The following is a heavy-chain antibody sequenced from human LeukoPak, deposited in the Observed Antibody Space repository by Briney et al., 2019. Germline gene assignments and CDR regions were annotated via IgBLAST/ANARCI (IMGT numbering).Heavy chain of an antibody. V-gene: IGHV1-8*01. J-gene: IGHJ6*03. CDR3: ARERGGGRYSSSSFYYYYMDV. CDR2: MKPNSGNT. Sequence: GASVKVSCKASGYTFTSYDINWVRQATGQGLEWMGWMKPNSGNTGYAQKFQGRVTMTRNTSISTAYMELSSLRSEDTAVYYCARERGGGRYSSSSFYYYYMDVWGKGTTVTVSS. CDR1: GYTFTSYD. D-gene: IGHD6-6*01.